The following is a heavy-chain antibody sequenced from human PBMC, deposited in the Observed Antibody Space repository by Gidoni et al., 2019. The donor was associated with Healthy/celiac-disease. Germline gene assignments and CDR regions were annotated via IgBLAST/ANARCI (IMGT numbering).Heavy chain of an antibody. V-gene: IGHV3-30*18. CDR3: AKDLGGVTMVRGVGDYYYYYGMDV. Sequence: QVQLVESGGGVVQPGRSLRLSCAASGFTFSSYGMHWVRQAPGKGLEWVAVISYDGSNKYYADSVKGRFTISRDNSKNTLYLQMNSLRAEDTAVYYCAKDLGGVTMVRGVGDYYYYYGMDVWGQGTTVTVSS. D-gene: IGHD3-10*01. CDR1: GFTFSSYG. J-gene: IGHJ6*02. CDR2: ISYDGSNK.